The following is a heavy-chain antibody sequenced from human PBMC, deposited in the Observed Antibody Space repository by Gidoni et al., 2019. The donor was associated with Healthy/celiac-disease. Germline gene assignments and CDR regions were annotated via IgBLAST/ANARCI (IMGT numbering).Heavy chain of an antibody. CDR3: ARSCSGGSCFVDY. J-gene: IGHJ4*02. V-gene: IGHV1-46*01. Sequence: QVQLVQSGAEVTKHGDAVQVSCKASGYTFTSYYMHGVRQAPGQGLEWMGIINPSGGSTSYAQKFQGRVTMTRDTSTSTVYMELSSLRSEDTAVYYWARSCSGGSCFVDYWGQGTLVTVSS. D-gene: IGHD2-15*01. CDR2: INPSGGST. CDR1: GYTFTSYY.